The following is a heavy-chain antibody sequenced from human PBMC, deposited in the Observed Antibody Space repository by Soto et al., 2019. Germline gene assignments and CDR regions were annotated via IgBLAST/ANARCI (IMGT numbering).Heavy chain of an antibody. J-gene: IGHJ4*02. CDR1: EFTFSNFG. CDR3: VKGSDVARQELDY. Sequence: QVQLVESGGGVVQPGRSLRLSCAASEFTFSNFGMHWVRQAPGKGLEWVAAISADGSDKYFSGSVKGRFTISRDNSKNTLFLQMNSLRVEDTAVYYCVKGSDVARQELDYWGQRTLVTVSS. V-gene: IGHV3-30*18. D-gene: IGHD3-3*01. CDR2: ISADGSDK.